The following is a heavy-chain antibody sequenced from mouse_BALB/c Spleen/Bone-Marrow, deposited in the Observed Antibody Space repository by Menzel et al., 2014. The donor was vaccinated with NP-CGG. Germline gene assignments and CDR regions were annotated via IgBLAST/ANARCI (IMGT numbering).Heavy chain of an antibody. D-gene: IGHD3-2*02. CDR1: GYTFSSYW. CDR3: ARGIRNYFDY. V-gene: IGHV1-9*01. Sequence: VQLQQSGAELMKPGASVKVSCKATGYTFSSYWIEFIKQRPGHGLELIGEILPGSVSTHCNEKFKVWATFPADTSSNTDYMQLSSLTSEDSALYYCARGIRNYFDYWGQGTTLTGSS. CDR2: ILPGSVST. J-gene: IGHJ2*01.